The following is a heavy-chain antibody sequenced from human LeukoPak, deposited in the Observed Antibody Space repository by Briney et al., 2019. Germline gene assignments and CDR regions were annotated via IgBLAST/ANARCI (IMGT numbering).Heavy chain of an antibody. V-gene: IGHV4-39*07. CDR1: GGSISTSSYY. CDR2: IYYSGST. Sequence: SETLSLTCTVSGGSISTSSYYWGWIRQPPGKGLEWIGSIYYSGSTYYNPSLKSRVTISVDTSKNQFSLKLSSVTAADTAVYYCARGAYDFWSGYYYPGYYYYMDVWGKGTTVTVSS. CDR3: ARGAYDFWSGYYYPGYYYYMDV. J-gene: IGHJ6*03. D-gene: IGHD3-3*01.